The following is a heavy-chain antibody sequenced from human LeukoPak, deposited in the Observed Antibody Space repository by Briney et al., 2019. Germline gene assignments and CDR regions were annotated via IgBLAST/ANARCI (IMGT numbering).Heavy chain of an antibody. Sequence: ASVKVSCKASGYTFTSYYMHWVRQAPGQGLEWMGIINPSGGSTSYAQKFQGRVTMTRDTSTSTVYMELSSPRSEDTAVYYCARGGLRFLEWLLYLDYWGQGTLVTVSS. D-gene: IGHD3-3*01. CDR3: ARGGLRFLEWLLYLDY. CDR2: INPSGGST. J-gene: IGHJ4*02. CDR1: GYTFTSYY. V-gene: IGHV1-46*01.